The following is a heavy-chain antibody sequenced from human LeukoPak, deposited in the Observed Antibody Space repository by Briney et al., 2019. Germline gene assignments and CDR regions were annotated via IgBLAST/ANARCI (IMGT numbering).Heavy chain of an antibody. CDR3: ARDPYCGGDCYSAYYYGMDV. D-gene: IGHD2-21*02. CDR2: IYYSGST. V-gene: IGHV4-31*03. CDR1: GGSISSGGYY. Sequence: SETLSLTCTVSGGSISSGGYYWSWIRQHPGKGLEWIGYIYYSGSTYYNPSLKSRVTISVDTSKNQFSLKLSSVTAADTAVYYCARDPYCGGDCYSAYYYGMDVWGQGTTVTVSS. J-gene: IGHJ6*02.